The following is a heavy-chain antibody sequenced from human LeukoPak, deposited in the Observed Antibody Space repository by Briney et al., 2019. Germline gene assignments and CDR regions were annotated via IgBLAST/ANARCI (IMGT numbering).Heavy chain of an antibody. V-gene: IGHV4-34*01. D-gene: IGHD4-11*01. J-gene: IGHJ4*02. CDR1: GGSFSGYY. Sequence: PSETLSLTCAVYGGSFSGYYWSWIRPPPGKGLEWIGEINNSGSTNHTTALTSRVTRSVDTSKNQFSLKLSSVTAGDTAVYYWARGPRGGGGPSNQSKRFDYWGQGTLVTVSS. CDR3: ARGPRGGGGPSNQSKRFDY. CDR2: INNSGST.